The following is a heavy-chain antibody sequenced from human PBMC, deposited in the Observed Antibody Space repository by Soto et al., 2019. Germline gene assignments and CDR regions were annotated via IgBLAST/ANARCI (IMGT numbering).Heavy chain of an antibody. D-gene: IGHD3-10*01. CDR1: AFTLSNNG. V-gene: IGHV3-48*02. CDR2: ISIGDTSI. Sequence: EVQLVESGGGLVQPGGSLRLSCTAPAFTLSNNGMNWVRQAPGKGLEWISFISIGDTSIYYADSVKGRFTISRDRAKNSLYLQMNSLRDEDTAVYFCARDWGVLDHDSDRHIPHLDSWGQGTLVTVSS. CDR3: ARDWGVLDHDSDRHIPHLDS. J-gene: IGHJ4*02.